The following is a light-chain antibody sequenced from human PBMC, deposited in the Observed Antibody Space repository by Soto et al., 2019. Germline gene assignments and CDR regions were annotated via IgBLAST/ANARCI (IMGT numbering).Light chain of an antibody. CDR3: CSYAGNYYV. V-gene: IGLV2-11*01. J-gene: IGLJ1*01. CDR2: DVS. CDR1: SSDVGNYNY. Sequence: QSALTQPRSVSGSPGQSVTISCTGTSSDVGNYNYVSWYQQQPGKAPKLMIYDVSKRPSGVPDRFSGSKSGNTASLTISGLQAEDEADYYCCSYAGNYYVFGTGTKLTVL.